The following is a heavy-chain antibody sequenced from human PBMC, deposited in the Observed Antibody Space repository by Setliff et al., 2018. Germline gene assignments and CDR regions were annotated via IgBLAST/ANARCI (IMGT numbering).Heavy chain of an antibody. D-gene: IGHD3-10*01. J-gene: IGHJ4*02. CDR3: ARRPRAVYGSGRRNWFLDY. Sequence: ASVKVSCKASGYTFSRYGINWVRQAPGQGLEWMGWISAYNDYTEFAQQFQGRVTMTADTSTSTAYMELRSLTSDDTAVYYCARRPRAVYGSGRRNWFLDYWGQGTLVTVSS. CDR2: ISAYNDYT. V-gene: IGHV1-18*01. CDR1: GYTFSRYG.